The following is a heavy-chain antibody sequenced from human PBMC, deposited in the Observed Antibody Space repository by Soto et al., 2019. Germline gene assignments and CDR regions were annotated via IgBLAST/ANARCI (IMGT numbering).Heavy chain of an antibody. CDR2: IYTSQST. Sequence: PSETLSLTCTVSGGSISSYYWSCLRQPAGKGLEWIGRIYTSQSTNYNPSLKRRVTMSVDTSKNQFSLKLSSVTAADTAVYYCGRDLLEWGGYYYYYYGLDVWGQGTTVTVS. D-gene: IGHD3-3*01. V-gene: IGHV4-4*07. CDR1: GGSISSYY. CDR3: GRDLLEWGGYYYYYYGLDV. J-gene: IGHJ6*02.